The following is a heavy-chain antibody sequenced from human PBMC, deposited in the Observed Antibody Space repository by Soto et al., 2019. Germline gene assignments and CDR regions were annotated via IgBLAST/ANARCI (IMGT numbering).Heavy chain of an antibody. CDR2: IGGSGASI. V-gene: IGHV3-23*01. CDR3: ARSVRPLSWFES. J-gene: IGHJ5*01. D-gene: IGHD3-10*01. CDR1: GIPFSAFA. Sequence: GGPLRRSCAAAGIPFSAFAMNWVRQAPGKGLEWVAGIGGSGASIYYADSVKGRFTISRDNFMNALYLQMNNLRAEDTAVYYCARSVRPLSWFESWGQGTLVTLSS.